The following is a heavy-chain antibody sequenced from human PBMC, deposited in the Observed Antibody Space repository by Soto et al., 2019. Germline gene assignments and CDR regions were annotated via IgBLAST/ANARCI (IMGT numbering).Heavy chain of an antibody. Sequence: EVQLLESGGGLVQPGGSLRLSCAASGFTFSNSAMTWVRQAPGKGLEWVSAISGTGGSTYYADSVKGRFTISRDNAKNTLYLQMNSLRAEDTAVYYCAKEYLTYYYDSSGKVYFDYWGQGTLVTVSS. J-gene: IGHJ4*02. V-gene: IGHV3-23*01. CDR3: AKEYLTYYYDSSGKVYFDY. CDR2: ISGTGGST. CDR1: GFTFSNSA. D-gene: IGHD3-22*01.